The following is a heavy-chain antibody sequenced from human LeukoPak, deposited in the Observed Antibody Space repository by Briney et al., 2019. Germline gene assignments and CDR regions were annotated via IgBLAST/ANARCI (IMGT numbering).Heavy chain of an antibody. V-gene: IGHV1-18*01. J-gene: IGHJ4*02. CDR2: ISAYNGNT. CDR3: ARGSPPRRNYDSRGYYSYYFDY. Sequence: ASVKVSCKTSGYSFTSYGISWVRQAPGQGLEWMGWISAYNGNTHYAQKLQGRVTMTTDTSTSTVYMELRSLRSDDTAVYYCARGSPPRRNYDSRGYYSYYFDYWGQGTLVTVSS. CDR1: GYSFTSYG. D-gene: IGHD3-22*01.